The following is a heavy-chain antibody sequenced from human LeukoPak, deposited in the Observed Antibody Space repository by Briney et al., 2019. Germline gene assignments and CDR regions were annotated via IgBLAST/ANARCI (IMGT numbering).Heavy chain of an antibody. V-gene: IGHV3-48*03. CDR1: GFTFSSYE. D-gene: IGHD3-22*01. CDR3: ARGGYYYDSSFDY. Sequence: GGSLRLSCAASGFTFSSYEMNWVRQAPGKGLEWVSYISSSGSTIYYADSVKGRFTISRDNAKNSLYLQVNSLRAEDTAVYYCARGGYYYDSSFDYWGQGTLVTVSS. J-gene: IGHJ4*02. CDR2: ISSSGSTI.